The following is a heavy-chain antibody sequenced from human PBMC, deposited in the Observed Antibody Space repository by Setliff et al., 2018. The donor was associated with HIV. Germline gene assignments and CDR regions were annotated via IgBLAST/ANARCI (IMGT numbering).Heavy chain of an antibody. CDR3: ARLEVRSFYGYRNSPDY. Sequence: SETLSLTCAVYGGSFSGYYWSWIRQPPGKGLEWIGEINHDRTTNYNPSLKSRVTISVDTSKNQVSLKLSSVTAADTAVYYCARLEVRSFYGYRNSPDYWGQGTLVTVSS. CDR1: GGSFSGYY. D-gene: IGHD5-18*01. J-gene: IGHJ4*02. CDR2: INHDRTT. V-gene: IGHV4-34*01.